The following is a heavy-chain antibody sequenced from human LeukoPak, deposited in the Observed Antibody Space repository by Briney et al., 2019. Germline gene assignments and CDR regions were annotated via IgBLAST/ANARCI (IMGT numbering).Heavy chain of an antibody. V-gene: IGHV3-30*02. J-gene: IGHJ4*02. D-gene: IGHD7-27*01. CDR1: GFSFSDFA. Sequence: GGSLRLSCAASGFSFSDFAMNWVRQTPGKGLEWVAYIRQEGRDTYYADSVKGRFSISRDDFKNTVNLEMNSLRTEDMAVYYCARDFNWGFDYWGQGTLVSVSS. CDR3: ARDFNWGFDY. CDR2: IRQEGRDT.